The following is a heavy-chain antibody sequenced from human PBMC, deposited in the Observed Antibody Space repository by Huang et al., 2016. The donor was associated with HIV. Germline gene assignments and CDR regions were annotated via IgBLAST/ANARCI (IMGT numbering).Heavy chain of an antibody. CDR1: GFSISSYW. CDR3: ARDPRIPSWLNFFDY. V-gene: IGHV3-74*01. CDR2: INRDGSST. J-gene: IGHJ4*02. D-gene: IGHD3-22*01. Sequence: EVQLVESGGGLVQPGGSLRLSCAASGFSISSYWMHWVRQAPGKGLVRVSRINRDGSSTSYADSVKRRVTISRDNAKNTLYLQMNSLRAEDTAVYYCARDPRIPSWLNFFDYWGQGTLVSVSS.